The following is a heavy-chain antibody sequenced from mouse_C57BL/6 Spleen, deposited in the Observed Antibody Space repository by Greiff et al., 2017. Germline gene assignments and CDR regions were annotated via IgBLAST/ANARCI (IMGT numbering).Heavy chain of an antibody. V-gene: IGHV1-66*01. D-gene: IGHD2-1*01. Sequence: VQLQQSGPELVKPGASVKISCKASGYSFTSYYIHWVKQRPGQGLEWIGWIYPGSGNTKYNEKFKGKATLTADTSSSTAYMQLSSLTSEDSAVYYCAKEDGNYEEVDYWGQGTTLTVSS. CDR2: IYPGSGNT. J-gene: IGHJ2*01. CDR3: AKEDGNYEEVDY. CDR1: GYSFTSYY.